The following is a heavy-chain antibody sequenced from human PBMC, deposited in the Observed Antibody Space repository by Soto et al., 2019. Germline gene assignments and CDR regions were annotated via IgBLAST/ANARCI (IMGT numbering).Heavy chain of an antibody. CDR1: GFSLSTTGVG. J-gene: IGHJ4*02. Sequence: QITLKESGPTLVKPTQTLTLTCTFSGFSLSTTGVGVGWIRQPPGKALEWLGFIYWDDDKRYRPSLKSRLTITKDTSKNQVVLTMTNMDPLDTATYYCARYYYYCSGTYFHSFDYWRQGTLVTVSS. CDR2: IYWDDDK. D-gene: IGHD3-10*01. V-gene: IGHV2-5*02. CDR3: ARYYYYCSGTYFHSFDY.